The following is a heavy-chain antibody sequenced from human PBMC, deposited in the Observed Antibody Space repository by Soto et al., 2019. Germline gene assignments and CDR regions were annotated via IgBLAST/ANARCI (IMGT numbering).Heavy chain of an antibody. Sequence: EVQLLESGGGLVQPGGSLRLSCAASGFTFITYAMNWVRQAPGKGLEWVSAISGSGGSTYYADSVKGRFTIFRDNSKNTLYLQMNSLRAEDTALYYCAKDAAVDGHIDYWGQGTLVTVSS. V-gene: IGHV3-23*01. CDR2: ISGSGGST. CDR3: AKDAAVDGHIDY. CDR1: GFTFITYA. J-gene: IGHJ4*02. D-gene: IGHD6-25*01.